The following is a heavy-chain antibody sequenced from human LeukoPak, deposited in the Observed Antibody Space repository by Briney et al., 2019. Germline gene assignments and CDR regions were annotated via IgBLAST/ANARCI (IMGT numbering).Heavy chain of an antibody. J-gene: IGHJ4*02. CDR2: IYISGST. Sequence: PSETLSLTCTVSGGSISSYYWSWIRQPAGKGLEWIGRIYISGSTNYNPSLKSRVTISIDTSKNQFSLKLTSVTAADTAVYYCARDRGIMTTFGGVIAKGAHYWGQGTLVTVSS. V-gene: IGHV4-4*07. CDR3: ARDRGIMTTFGGVIAKGAHY. CDR1: GGSISSYY. D-gene: IGHD3-16*02.